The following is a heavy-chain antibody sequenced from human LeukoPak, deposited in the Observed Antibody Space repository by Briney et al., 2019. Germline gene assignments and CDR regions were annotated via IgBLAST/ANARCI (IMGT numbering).Heavy chain of an antibody. CDR3: ARHVINGGNMDV. D-gene: IGHD2-15*01. CDR1: GGSISSSSYY. CDR2: IYYSGST. V-gene: IGHV4-39*01. J-gene: IGHJ6*03. Sequence: SETLSLTCTVSGGSISSSSYYWVWIRQPLGKGLEWIGSIYYSGSTYYNPSLKSRVTISVDTSKNQFSLKLSSVTAADTAVYYCARHVINGGNMDVWGKGTMVTVSS.